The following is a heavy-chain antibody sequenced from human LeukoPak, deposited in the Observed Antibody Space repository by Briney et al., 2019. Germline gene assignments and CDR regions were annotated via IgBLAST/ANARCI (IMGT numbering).Heavy chain of an antibody. V-gene: IGHV3-30-3*01. CDR1: GFTFSSYA. CDR3: ARESATFDY. Sequence: GGSLRLSCEASGFTFSSYAMHWVRQAPGEGLEWVAIISHDGSNKYYADSVKGRFTISRDNAKNSLYLQMNSLRAEDTAVYYCARESATFDYWGQGTLVTVSS. J-gene: IGHJ4*02. D-gene: IGHD6-25*01. CDR2: ISHDGSNK.